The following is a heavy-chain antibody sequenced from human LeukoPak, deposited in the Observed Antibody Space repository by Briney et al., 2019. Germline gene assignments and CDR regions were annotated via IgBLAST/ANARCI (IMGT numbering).Heavy chain of an antibody. Sequence: SETLSLTCTVSGGSISSGDYYWSWIRQPPGKGLEWIGYIYYIGSTFYNPSLKSRVTISVDTSKNQFSLKLSSVTAADTAVYYCASAYCGGDCTPYWYFDLWGRGTLVTVSS. D-gene: IGHD2-21*02. V-gene: IGHV4-30-4*01. CDR2: IYYIGST. CDR3: ASAYCGGDCTPYWYFDL. J-gene: IGHJ2*01. CDR1: GGSISSGDYY.